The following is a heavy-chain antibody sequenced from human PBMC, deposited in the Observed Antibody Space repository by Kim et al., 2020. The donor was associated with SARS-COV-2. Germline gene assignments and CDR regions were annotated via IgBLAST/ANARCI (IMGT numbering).Heavy chain of an antibody. Sequence: GGSLRLSCAASGFTFSSYSMNWVRQAPGKGLEWVSSISSSSSYIYYADSVKGRFTISRDNAKNSLYLQMNTLRAEDTAVYYCARDLSPPGPAAMGRCFYYYYCCMDVLGHGTPVTVSS. J-gene: IGHJ6*02. CDR1: GFTFSSYS. V-gene: IGHV3-21*01. D-gene: IGHD2-2*01. CDR2: ISSSSSYI. CDR3: ARDLSPPGPAAMGRCFYYYYCCMDV.